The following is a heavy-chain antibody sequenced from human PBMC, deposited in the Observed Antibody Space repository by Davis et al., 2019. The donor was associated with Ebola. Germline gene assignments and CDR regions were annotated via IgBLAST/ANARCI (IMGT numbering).Heavy chain of an antibody. CDR1: GFTFSSYG. CDR3: TRDIASRRLDY. V-gene: IGHV3-30*03. D-gene: IGHD6-6*01. Sequence: GESLKISCAASGFTFSSYGMHWVRQAPGKGLEWVAVISYDGSNKYYADSVKGRFTISRDNSKNTLYLQMNSLRAEDTAVYYCTRDIASRRLDYWGQGSLVIVSS. J-gene: IGHJ4*02. CDR2: ISYDGSNK.